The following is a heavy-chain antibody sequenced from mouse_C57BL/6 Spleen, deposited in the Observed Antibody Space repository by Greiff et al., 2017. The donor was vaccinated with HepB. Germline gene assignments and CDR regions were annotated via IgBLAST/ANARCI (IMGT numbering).Heavy chain of an antibody. D-gene: IGHD2-1*01. CDR2: IEPSDSYT. Sequence: QVQLQQPGAELVKPGASVKLSCKASGYTFTSYWMQWVKQRPGQGLEWNGEIEPSDSYTNYNQKFKGKATLTVDTSSSTAYMQLSSLTSEDSAVYYCARGYYGNYLDYWGQGTTLTVSS. CDR1: GYTFTSYW. V-gene: IGHV1-50*01. J-gene: IGHJ2*01. CDR3: ARGYYGNYLDY.